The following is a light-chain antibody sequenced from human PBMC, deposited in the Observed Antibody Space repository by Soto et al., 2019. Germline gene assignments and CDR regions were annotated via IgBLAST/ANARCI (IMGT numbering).Light chain of an antibody. CDR2: GAS. Sequence: EIVLAQSPGTLSLSPGERATLSCRASQSVTNSFLAWYQQKPGQAPRLLIYGASRRATGIPDRFTGSGSGTDFTLTSSRLEPEDFAVYYCQQYVSAPWALGQGTKVEI. CDR3: QQYVSAPWA. CDR1: QSVTNSF. V-gene: IGKV3-20*01. J-gene: IGKJ1*01.